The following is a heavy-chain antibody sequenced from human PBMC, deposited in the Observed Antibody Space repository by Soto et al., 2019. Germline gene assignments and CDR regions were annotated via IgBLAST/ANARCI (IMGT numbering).Heavy chain of an antibody. CDR2: ISAYTGNT. V-gene: IGHV1-18*01. J-gene: IGHJ6*02. CDR1: GYTFSTFG. D-gene: IGHD4-17*01. Sequence: GASVKVSCKTSGYTFSTFGISWVRQAPGQGLEWMGWISAYTGNTNYAQKLQGRVTMTTDTATNTAYMELRSLRSDDTAVYYCARDRRGDYVDYYYGMDVWGQGTTVTV. CDR3: ARDRRGDYVDYYYGMDV.